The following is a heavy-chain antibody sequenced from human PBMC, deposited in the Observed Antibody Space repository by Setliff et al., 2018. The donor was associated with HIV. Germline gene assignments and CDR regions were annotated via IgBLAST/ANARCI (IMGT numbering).Heavy chain of an antibody. CDR2: IYISGNT. CDR1: GGSISPYY. J-gene: IGHJ3*02. V-gene: IGHV4-4*07. Sequence: SETLSLTCSVSGGSISPYYWSRIRQPAGKGLEWIGRIYISGNTIYNPSLKSRVTMSVDTSKNQFSLILNSVTAADTAVYYCARVFPPIRGAPFGTPPGAFDIWGQGTKVTVS. CDR3: ARVFPPIRGAPFGTPPGAFDI. D-gene: IGHD2-2*02.